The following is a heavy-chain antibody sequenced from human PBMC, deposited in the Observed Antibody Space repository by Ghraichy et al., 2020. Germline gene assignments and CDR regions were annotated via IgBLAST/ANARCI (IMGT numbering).Heavy chain of an antibody. V-gene: IGHV4-39*01. D-gene: IGHD3-10*01. CDR3: ARTYYYGSGSSNWFDP. CDR1: GDSISNYH. Sequence: SETLSLTCTVSGDSISNYHWGWIRQPPGKGLEWIGSIYYSGSTYYNPSLKSRVTISVDTSKNQFSLKLSSVTAADTAIYYCARTYYYGSGSSNWFDPWGQGTLVSVSS. J-gene: IGHJ5*02. CDR2: IYYSGST.